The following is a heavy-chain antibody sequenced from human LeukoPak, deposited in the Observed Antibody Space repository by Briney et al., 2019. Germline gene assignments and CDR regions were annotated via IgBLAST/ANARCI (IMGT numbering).Heavy chain of an antibody. J-gene: IGHJ5*02. D-gene: IGHD3-10*01. CDR1: GYTFTSYG. CDR3: ARRYGSGSQYNWFDP. Sequence: ASVKVSCKVSGYTFTSYGISWVRQAPGQGLEWMGWISAYNGNTNYAQKLQGRVTMTTDTSTSTAYMELRSLRSDDTAVYYCARRYGSGSQYNWFDPWGQGTLVTVSS. V-gene: IGHV1-18*01. CDR2: ISAYNGNT.